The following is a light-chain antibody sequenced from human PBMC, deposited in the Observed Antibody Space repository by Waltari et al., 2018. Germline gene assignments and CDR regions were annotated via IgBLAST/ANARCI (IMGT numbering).Light chain of an antibody. J-gene: IGLJ3*02. CDR2: SHN. Sequence: QSVVTQPPSASGTPGQRVTLSCSGSSSNIGRNTVNWYQQLPGTAPKLLIYSHNQRPSGVPDRFSGSKSGTSASLAISGLQSEDEADYYCAAWDDSLNGWVFGGGTKLTVL. CDR1: SSNIGRNT. CDR3: AAWDDSLNGWV. V-gene: IGLV1-44*01.